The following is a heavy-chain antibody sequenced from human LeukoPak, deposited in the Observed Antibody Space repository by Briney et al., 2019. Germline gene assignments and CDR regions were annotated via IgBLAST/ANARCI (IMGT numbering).Heavy chain of an antibody. D-gene: IGHD6-19*01. CDR3: ATDQPGGYCSSDDY. CDR2: ISAYNGNT. CDR1: GYTFTSYG. J-gene: IGHJ4*02. V-gene: IGHV1-18*01. Sequence: GASLKISCKASGYTFTSYGISWVRQAPGHGLEWRGWISAYNGNTNYAQKLQGRVTMTTDTSTSTAYMELRSLRSDDTAVYYCATDQPGGYCSSDDYWGQGPLITVSS.